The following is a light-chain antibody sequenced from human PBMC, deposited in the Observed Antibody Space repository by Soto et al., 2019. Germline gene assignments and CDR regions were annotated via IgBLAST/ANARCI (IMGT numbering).Light chain of an antibody. V-gene: IGLV2-8*01. Sequence: QSSLAQPPSASRSPGQSVTISCTGTSSDISDNKYVSLFQQHPGKAPKVLIYEVNKRASGVPDRFSGSKSGNTASLTVSGLRADDEADYYCNSYVGSNNYVFGTGTKVTVL. CDR1: SSDISDNKY. J-gene: IGLJ1*01. CDR2: EVN. CDR3: NSYVGSNNYV.